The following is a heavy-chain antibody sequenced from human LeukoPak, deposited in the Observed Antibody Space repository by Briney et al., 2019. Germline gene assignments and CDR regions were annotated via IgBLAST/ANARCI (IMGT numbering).Heavy chain of an antibody. CDR3: ALSSMVRGVFDY. CDR2: ISSSGGST. D-gene: IGHD3-10*01. V-gene: IGHV3-23*01. J-gene: IGHJ4*02. Sequence: GGSLRLSCAPPRFTFSNYAMNCVRHAPGKGLEWVSTISSSGGSTYYGDSVQGRFHISRDNSKNTLYLQMNSLRAEDTAVYYCALSSMVRGVFDYWGQGTLVTVSS. CDR1: RFTFSNYA.